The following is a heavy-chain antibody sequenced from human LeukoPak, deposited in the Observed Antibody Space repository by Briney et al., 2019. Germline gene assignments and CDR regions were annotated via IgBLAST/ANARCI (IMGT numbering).Heavy chain of an antibody. D-gene: IGHD3-22*01. CDR2: INPNSGGT. V-gene: IGHV1-2*02. J-gene: IGHJ3*02. CDR1: GYTFTGYY. CDR3: ARVLNYDSADDAFDI. Sequence: ASVKVSCKASGYTFTGYYMHWVRQAPGQGLEWMGWINPNSGGTNYAQKFQGRVTMTRDTSISTAYMELSRLRSDDTAVYYCARVLNYDSADDAFDIWGQGTMVTVSS.